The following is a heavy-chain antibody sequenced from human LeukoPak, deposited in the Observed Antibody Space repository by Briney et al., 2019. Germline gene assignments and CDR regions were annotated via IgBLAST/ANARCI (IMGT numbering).Heavy chain of an antibody. J-gene: IGHJ4*02. CDR1: GFTFSSYS. CDR2: ISSSSSYI. V-gene: IGHV3-21*01. CDR3: ARDLSVAGRTYYFDY. Sequence: PGGSLRLSCAASGFTFSSYSVNWVRQAPGKGLEWVSSISSSSSYIYYADSVKGRFTISRDNAKNPLYLQMNSLRAEDTAVYYCARDLSVAGRTYYFDYWGQGTLVTVSS. D-gene: IGHD6-19*01.